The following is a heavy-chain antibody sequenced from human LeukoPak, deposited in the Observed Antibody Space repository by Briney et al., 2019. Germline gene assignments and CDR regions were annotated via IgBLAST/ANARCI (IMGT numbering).Heavy chain of an antibody. CDR2: IFHSGST. D-gene: IGHD3-9*01. V-gene: IGHV4-38-2*02. CDR1: GYSISSGYY. J-gene: IGHJ4*02. CDR3: ARSPILPGDY. Sequence: SETLSLTCTVSGYSISSGYYWGWIRQPPGKGLEWIGSIFHSGSTYYNPSLKSRVTISVDTSKNQFSLRLSSVTAAGTAVLYCARSPILPGDYWGQGTLVTVSS.